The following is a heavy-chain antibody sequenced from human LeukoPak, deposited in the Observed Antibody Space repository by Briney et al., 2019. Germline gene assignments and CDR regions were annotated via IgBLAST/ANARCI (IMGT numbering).Heavy chain of an antibody. CDR1: RFTFRSYG. CDR3: ASFAGYYDSSSYSY. CDR2: IRYDGRNK. Sequence: GGSLRLSCAASRFTFRSYGMHWVRQAPGKGLEWVAFIRYDGRNKYYADSVKGRFTISRDNAKNSLYLQMNSLRAEDTAVYYCASFAGYYDSSSYSYWGQGTLVTVSS. V-gene: IGHV3-30*02. D-gene: IGHD3-22*01. J-gene: IGHJ4*02.